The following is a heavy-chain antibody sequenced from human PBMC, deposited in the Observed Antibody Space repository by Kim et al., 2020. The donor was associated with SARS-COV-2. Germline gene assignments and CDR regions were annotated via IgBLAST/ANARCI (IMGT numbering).Heavy chain of an antibody. CDR3: ARDVSGSYLSWFDP. J-gene: IGHJ5*02. D-gene: IGHD1-26*01. V-gene: IGHV4-59*01. Sequence: NSNPSRKNRVTLSVDTSKNQCSLKLSSVTAADTGVYYCARDVSGSYLSWFDPWGQGTLVTVSS.